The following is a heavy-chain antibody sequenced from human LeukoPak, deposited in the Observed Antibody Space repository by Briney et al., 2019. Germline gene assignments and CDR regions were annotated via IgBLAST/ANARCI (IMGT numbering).Heavy chain of an antibody. Sequence: LGESLKISCKGSEYSFTSYWISWVRQMPGKGLEWMGRINPSDSYTKYSRSFQGNITISADKSISTAYRQWSSLKASDTARYYCAMITTGTTSFDYWGQGTLVTVSS. J-gene: IGHJ4*02. V-gene: IGHV5-10-1*01. D-gene: IGHD1-1*01. CDR2: INPSDSYT. CDR3: AMITTGTTSFDY. CDR1: EYSFTSYW.